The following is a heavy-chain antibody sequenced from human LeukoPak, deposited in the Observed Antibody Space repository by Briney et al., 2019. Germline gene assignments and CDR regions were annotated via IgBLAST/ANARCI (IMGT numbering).Heavy chain of an antibody. CDR3: ASRYYDFWSGYQGAFGY. V-gene: IGHV4-39*01. Sequence: SETLSPTCTVSGGSISSSSHYWGWIRQPPGKGLEWIGSIYYSGSTYYNPSLKGRVTISVDTSKNQFSLKLSSVTAADTAVYYCASRYYDFWSGYQGAFGYWGQGTLVTVSS. D-gene: IGHD3-3*01. J-gene: IGHJ4*02. CDR1: GGSISSSSHY. CDR2: IYYSGST.